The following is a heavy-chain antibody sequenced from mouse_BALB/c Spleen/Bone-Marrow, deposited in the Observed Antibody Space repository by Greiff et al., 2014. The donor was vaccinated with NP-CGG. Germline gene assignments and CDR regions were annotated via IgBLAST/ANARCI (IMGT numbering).Heavy chain of an antibody. CDR1: GYSITSGYS. J-gene: IGHJ2*01. CDR3: ARIYYGSSYDY. Sequence: EVQLQESGPDLVKPSQSLSLTCTVTGYSITSGYSWHWIRQFPGNKLEWMGYIHYSGSTNYNPSLKSRISITRDTSKNQFFLQLNSVTTEDTAKYYCARIYYGSSYDYRGQGTTLTVSS. CDR2: IHYSGST. V-gene: IGHV3-1*02. D-gene: IGHD1-1*01.